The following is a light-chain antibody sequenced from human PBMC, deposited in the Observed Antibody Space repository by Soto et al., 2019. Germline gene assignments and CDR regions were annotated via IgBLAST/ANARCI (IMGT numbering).Light chain of an antibody. CDR2: DTS. CDR1: TGAVTSGHY. V-gene: IGLV7-46*01. Sequence: QAVVTQEPSLTVSPGGKVTLTCGSSTGAVTSGHYPYWFQQRPGQAPRTLISDTSHRHSWTPARFSGSLLGGKAALTLSGAQPEDEADYYCLLSFSGVEVFGGGTKLTVL. J-gene: IGLJ2*01. CDR3: LLSFSGVEV.